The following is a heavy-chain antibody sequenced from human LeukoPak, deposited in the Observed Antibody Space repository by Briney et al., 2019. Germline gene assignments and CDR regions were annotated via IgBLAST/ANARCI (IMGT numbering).Heavy chain of an antibody. V-gene: IGHV3-74*01. D-gene: IGHD3-22*01. CDR3: ARVMYYYDSSGYYHYWYFDL. J-gene: IGHJ2*01. CDR1: GFTFSDYR. CDR2: TNSDGSST. Sequence: EGSLRLSCEASGFTFSDYRMHWVRQAPGKGLVWVSHTNSDGSSTSYADSVKGRFTNSRDNAKNTLYLQMNSLRAEDTAVYYCARVMYYYDSSGYYHYWYFDLWGRGTLVTVSS.